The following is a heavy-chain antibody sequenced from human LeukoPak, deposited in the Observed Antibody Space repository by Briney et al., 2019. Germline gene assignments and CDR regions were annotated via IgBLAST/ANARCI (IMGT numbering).Heavy chain of an antibody. D-gene: IGHD4/OR15-4a*01. J-gene: IGHJ6*03. CDR1: GGTFSSYA. Sequence: GSSVKVSCKASGGTFSSYAISWVRQAPGQGLEWMGGIIPIFGTANYAQKFQGRVTITADESTSTAYMELSSLRSEDTAVYYCARVGAINDYYYYMDVWGKGTTVTVSS. CDR3: ARVGAINDYYYYMDV. V-gene: IGHV1-69*01. CDR2: IIPIFGTA.